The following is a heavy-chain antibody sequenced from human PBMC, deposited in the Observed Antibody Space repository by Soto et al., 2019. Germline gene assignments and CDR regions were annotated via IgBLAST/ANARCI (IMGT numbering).Heavy chain of an antibody. V-gene: IGHV3-23*01. CDR3: AKAYCSGGSCYRGFPT. D-gene: IGHD2-15*01. CDR2: ISGSGAYT. CDR1: GFTFSSCA. Sequence: PGGSLRLSCAASGFTFSSCAMSWVRQAPGKGLEWVSAISGSGAYTHYADSVKGRFTISRDNSKNTLYLQMNSLRAEDTAVYYCAKAYCSGGSCYRGFPTWGQGTLVTVSS. J-gene: IGHJ5*02.